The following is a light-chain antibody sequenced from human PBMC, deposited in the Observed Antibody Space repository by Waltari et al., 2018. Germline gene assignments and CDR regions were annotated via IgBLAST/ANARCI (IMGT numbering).Light chain of an antibody. J-gene: IGLJ2*01. V-gene: IGLV2-14*01. Sequence: QSALTQPASVSGSPGQAIIISCTGTGSDVGGYDYVSWYQQYPGKAPRLIIYDVYNRPSGVFNRFSGSKSDNTASRTFSGLQAEDESVYYCSSYTSSGVVFGGGTKLTVL. CDR3: SSYTSSGVV. CDR2: DVY. CDR1: GSDVGGYDY.